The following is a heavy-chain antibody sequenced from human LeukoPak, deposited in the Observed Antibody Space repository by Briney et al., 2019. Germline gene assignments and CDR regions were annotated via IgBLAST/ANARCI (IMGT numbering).Heavy chain of an antibody. CDR2: TSPDGNEK. D-gene: IGHD3-22*01. J-gene: IGHJ5*01. Sequence: GGSLRLSCAASGFTFSRYAMHWVRQAPGKGLEWVAVTSPDGNEKYYADSVKGRFTISRDNSKNTVFLQVNSLSTEDTAVYSCFTGSAYYYDSWGQGTLVTVSS. CDR3: FTGSAYYYDS. CDR1: GFTFSRYA. V-gene: IGHV3-30*01.